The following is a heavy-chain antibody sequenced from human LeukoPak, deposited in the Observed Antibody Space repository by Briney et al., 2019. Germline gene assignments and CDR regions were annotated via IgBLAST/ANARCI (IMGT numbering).Heavy chain of an antibody. CDR1: GYTFTSYD. CDR2: MNPNSGNT. D-gene: IGHD6-13*01. V-gene: IGHV1-8*01. Sequence: ASVKVSCEASGYTFTSYDINWVRQATGQGLEWIGWMNPNSGNTGYAQKFQGRVTMTRNTSISTAYMELSSLRSEDTAVYYCARAGPSSSWYGYYYYYMDVWGEGTTVTVSS. J-gene: IGHJ6*03. CDR3: ARAGPSSSWYGYYYYYMDV.